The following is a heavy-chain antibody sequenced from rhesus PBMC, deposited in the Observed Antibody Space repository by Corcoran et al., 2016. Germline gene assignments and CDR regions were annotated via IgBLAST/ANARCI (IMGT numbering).Heavy chain of an antibody. Sequence: EVQLVETGGGLVQPGGSLKLSCAASGFPFSRYGMSWVRQAPGKGLEWVSDINGGGGSTYYADAVKGRFTISRDNSKNTLSLQMNSLRAEDTAVYYCAKLKDTGYWGQGVLVTVSS. CDR3: AKLKDTGY. V-gene: IGHV3S5*01. J-gene: IGHJ4*01. CDR2: INGGGGST. CDR1: GFPFSRYG. D-gene: IGHD2-33*01.